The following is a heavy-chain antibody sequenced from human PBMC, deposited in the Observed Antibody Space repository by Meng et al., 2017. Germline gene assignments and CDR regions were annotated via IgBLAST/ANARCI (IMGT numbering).Heavy chain of an antibody. J-gene: IGHJ5*02. CDR3: AREGGGHCSGGSRYLNWFDP. CDR2: ISAYNGNT. V-gene: IGHV1-18*01. CDR1: GYTFTSYG. Sequence: VPLVQSRAEVMKPRAVVKVSCNASGYTFTSYGISWVRQATGQGLEWMGWISAYNGNTNYAQKLQGRVTMTTDTSTSTAYMELRSLRSDDTAVYYCAREGGGHCSGGSRYLNWFDPWGQGTLVTVSS. D-gene: IGHD2-15*01.